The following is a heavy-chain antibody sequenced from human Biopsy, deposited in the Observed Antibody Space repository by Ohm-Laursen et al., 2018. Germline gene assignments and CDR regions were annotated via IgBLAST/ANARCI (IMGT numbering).Heavy chain of an antibody. J-gene: IGHJ6*02. Sequence: GSLRLSCTAFGFTFSDYYMIWVRQAPGRGLEWVSYISGSGTLIYYRDSVKGRFTISRDSAKNSLYLQMDSLRAEDTAVYYGARKIYGDYEVPYSYGMDVWGLGTTVTVSS. D-gene: IGHD4-17*01. CDR1: GFTFSDYY. V-gene: IGHV3-11*01. CDR3: ARKIYGDYEVPYSYGMDV. CDR2: ISGSGTLI.